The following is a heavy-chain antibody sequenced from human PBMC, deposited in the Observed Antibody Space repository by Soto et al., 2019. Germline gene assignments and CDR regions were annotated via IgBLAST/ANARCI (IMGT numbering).Heavy chain of an antibody. D-gene: IGHD1-1*01. Sequence: SETLSLTCTVSGASISGFYWSWIRKSAGKGLEWIGRIYATGTTDYNPSLKSRVMMSVDTSKKQFSLKLRSVTAADTAVYYCVRDGTKTLRDWLDPCGEGISVTFYS. CDR2: IYATGTT. CDR3: VRDGTKTLRDWLDP. V-gene: IGHV4-4*07. J-gene: IGHJ5*02. CDR1: GASISGFY.